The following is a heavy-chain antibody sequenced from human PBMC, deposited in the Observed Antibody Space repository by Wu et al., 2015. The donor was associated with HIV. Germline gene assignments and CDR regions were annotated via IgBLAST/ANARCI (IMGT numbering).Heavy chain of an antibody. Sequence: QVQLVQSGAEVKKPGSSVKVSCKASGGTFSSYAISWVRQAPGQGLEWMGGIIPIFGTANYAQKFQGRVTITTDESTSTAYMELSSLRSEDTAVYYCVRDVNTIFGEYYYGMDVWGQGTTVTVSS. J-gene: IGHJ6*02. CDR3: VRDVNTIFGEYYYGMDV. CDR2: IIPIFGTA. D-gene: IGHD3-9*01. V-gene: IGHV1-69*05. CDR1: GGTFSSYA.